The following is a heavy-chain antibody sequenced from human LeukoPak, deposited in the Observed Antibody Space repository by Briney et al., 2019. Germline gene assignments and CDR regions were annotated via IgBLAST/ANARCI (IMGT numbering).Heavy chain of an antibody. J-gene: IGHJ6*03. V-gene: IGHV4-34*01. D-gene: IGHD1-7*01. CDR2: INDSGRT. CDR1: GGSFSNYY. Sequence: SETLSLTCAVYGGSFSNYYWSWIRQTPGKGMEWFGEINDSGRTNYNPSPMSRVTVSVDTSKNQFSLRLTSVTATDTAVYYCARRWNYGRNYYIDVWGKGSAVSVSS. CDR3: ARRWNYGRNYYIDV.